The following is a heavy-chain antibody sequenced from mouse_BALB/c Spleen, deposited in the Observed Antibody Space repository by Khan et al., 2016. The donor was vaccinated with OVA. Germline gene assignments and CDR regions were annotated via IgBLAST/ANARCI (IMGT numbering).Heavy chain of an antibody. D-gene: IGHD1-1*01. CDR3: ARPYYYGSNCATMDD. CDR2: IYPGNGNT. CDR1: GYTFTKYW. J-gene: IGHJ4*01. Sequence: VQLQESGAELVRPGTSVKMSCKADGYTFTKYWIGWVKQRPGHGLEWIGDIYPGNGNTNYNEKFKGKATLTTDTSSNTAYMQLSSLTSEDSAIYYCARPYYYGSNCATMDDWGQGTSVTVSS. V-gene: IGHV1-63*02.